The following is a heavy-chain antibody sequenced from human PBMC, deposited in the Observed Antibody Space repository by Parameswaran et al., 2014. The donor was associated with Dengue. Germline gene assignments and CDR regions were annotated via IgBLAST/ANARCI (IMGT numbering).Heavy chain of an antibody. D-gene: IGHD3-10*01. CDR3: ARVKVRYGSGRSNNDFDY. CDR1: IHVHRLL. V-gene: IGHV1-2*06. Sequence: ASVKGLLQDFWIHVHRLLYTLGATGPWTRARVDGRIKPNSGGTDYAEKFQGRVTMTRDTSISTAYMELSRLRSDDTAVYYCARVKVRYGSGRSNNDFDYWGQGTLVTVSS. J-gene: IGHJ4*02. CDR2: IKPNSGGT.